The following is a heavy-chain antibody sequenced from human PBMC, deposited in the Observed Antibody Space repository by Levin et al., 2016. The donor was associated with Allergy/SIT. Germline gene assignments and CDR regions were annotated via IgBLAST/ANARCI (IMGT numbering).Heavy chain of an antibody. J-gene: IGHJ6*01. CDR1: GYTFTGYY. CDR2: INPNSGGT. D-gene: IGHD3-10*01. Sequence: ASVKVSCKASGYTFTGYYMHWVRQAPGQGLEWMGWINPNSGGTNYAQKFQGRVTMTRDTSISTAYMELSSLRSEDTAVYYCAEGVEPLWVRGVITPRMDVVGPKGPRSPSPQ. V-gene: IGHV1-2*02. CDR3: AEGVEPLWVRGVITPRMDV.